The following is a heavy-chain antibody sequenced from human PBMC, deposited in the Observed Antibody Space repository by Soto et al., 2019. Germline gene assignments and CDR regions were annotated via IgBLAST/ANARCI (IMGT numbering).Heavy chain of an antibody. CDR1: GDSITTNGYY. CDR2: VYSTGST. CDR3: ARSHYIYGLLIDY. J-gene: IGHJ4*02. Sequence: SETLSLTCSVSGDSITTNGYYWGWIRQPPGKGLQWIGNVYSTGSTFSHPSLTSRVFISVDTSKNKFSLRLTSVTAADTVFYYWARSHYIYGLLIDYWGPGIMVT. D-gene: IGHD3-16*01. V-gene: IGHV4-39*01.